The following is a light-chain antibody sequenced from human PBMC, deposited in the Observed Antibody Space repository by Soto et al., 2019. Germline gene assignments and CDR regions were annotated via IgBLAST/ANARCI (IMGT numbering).Light chain of an antibody. V-gene: IGKV3-20*01. CDR1: QSVSSSY. CDR3: QQYGGPVPWT. Sequence: TGLSQSPGTVSLSPGESATLSCRASQSVSSSYLAWYQQKRGQAPRLLIYGASTRATGIPARFSGSGSGTEFTLTITRVEPEDFAVYYCQQYGGPVPWTFGQGTKVDIK. CDR2: GAS. J-gene: IGKJ1*01.